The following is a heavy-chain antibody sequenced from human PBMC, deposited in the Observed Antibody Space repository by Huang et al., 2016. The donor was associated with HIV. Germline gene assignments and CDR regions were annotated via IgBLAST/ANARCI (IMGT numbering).Heavy chain of an antibody. CDR3: AKGWGATTDFDY. CDR1: GFTFSSHA. CDR2: CSASGDSP. Sequence: VQLLDSGGGLVQPGGSLRLSCAASGFTFSSHAMNWVRQAPGKGLEGVSTCSASGDSPYYAESVKGRFTISRDNSKNTLYLQMNSLRAEDTALYYCAKGWGATTDFDYWGQGTLVTVSS. V-gene: IGHV3-23*01. J-gene: IGHJ4*02. D-gene: IGHD4-4*01.